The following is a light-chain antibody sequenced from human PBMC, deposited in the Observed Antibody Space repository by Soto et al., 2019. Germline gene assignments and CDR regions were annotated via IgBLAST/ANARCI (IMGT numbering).Light chain of an antibody. V-gene: IGKV1-39*01. CDR3: QQSYSTLVT. Sequence: DIQMTQSPSSLSASVGDRVTITCRASQSISSYLNWYQQKPGKAPKLLIYAASSLQSGVPSRFSGSGSGTDFTLTISSLQPEDFATYYCQQSYSTLVTFGGGTKVEFK. J-gene: IGKJ4*01. CDR1: QSISSY. CDR2: AAS.